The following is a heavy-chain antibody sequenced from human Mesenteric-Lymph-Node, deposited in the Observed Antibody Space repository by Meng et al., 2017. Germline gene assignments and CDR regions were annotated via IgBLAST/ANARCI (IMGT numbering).Heavy chain of an antibody. J-gene: IGHJ4*02. CDR3: ASSDYYRSDY. V-gene: IGHV4-4*02. CDR2: TSHSGST. D-gene: IGHD3-22*01. Sequence: LLRESGTVLVKCAEPRSLTCAVSGGPVSGSDWWIWVRQPPGKGLEWIGETSHSGSTNYSPSLKSRVTISLDKSKNQLSLKLNSVTAADTAVYYCASSDYYRSDYWGQRTLVTVSS. CDR1: GGPVSGSDW.